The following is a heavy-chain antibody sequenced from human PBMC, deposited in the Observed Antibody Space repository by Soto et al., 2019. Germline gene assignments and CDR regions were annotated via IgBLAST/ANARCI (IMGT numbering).Heavy chain of an antibody. CDR3: AKGEVRGIIPSYFDY. J-gene: IGHJ4*02. V-gene: IGHV3-23*01. D-gene: IGHD3-10*01. CDR2: ISGSGGST. CDR1: GFTFSSYA. Sequence: GSLRLSCAASGFTFSSYAMSWVRQAPGKGLEWVSAISGSGGSTYYADSGKGRFTISRDNSKNTLYLQMNSLRAEDTAVYYCAKGEVRGIIPSYFDYWGLGTLVTVSS.